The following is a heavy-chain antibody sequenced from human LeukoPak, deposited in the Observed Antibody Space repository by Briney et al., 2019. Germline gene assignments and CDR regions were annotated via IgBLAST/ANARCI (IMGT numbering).Heavy chain of an antibody. CDR1: GYTFTGYY. D-gene: IGHD2-15*01. CDR3: ARGYCSGGSCYSVENWFDP. V-gene: IGHV1-2*06. CDR2: INPNSGGT. J-gene: IGHJ5*02. Sequence: ASVNVSCKAAGYTFTGYYMFWVRQAPGQGLEWMGRINPNSGGTNYAQKFRGRVTMTRDTSISTAYMELSRLRSDDTAVYYCARGYCSGGSCYSVENWFDPWGQGTLVTVSS.